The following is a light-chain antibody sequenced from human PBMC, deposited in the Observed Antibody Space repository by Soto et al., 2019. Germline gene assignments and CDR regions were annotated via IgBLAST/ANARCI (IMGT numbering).Light chain of an antibody. Sequence: QSVLTQPASVSGSPGQLITISCTGTSSDVGGSKYVSWYQHHPGKAPKLLIYEVGDRPSGVSNRFSGSKSGNTASLTISGLQAEDEADYYCTSYKTSRARVFGTGTKFTVL. V-gene: IGLV2-14*01. J-gene: IGLJ1*01. CDR1: SSDVGGSKY. CDR2: EVG. CDR3: TSYKTSRARV.